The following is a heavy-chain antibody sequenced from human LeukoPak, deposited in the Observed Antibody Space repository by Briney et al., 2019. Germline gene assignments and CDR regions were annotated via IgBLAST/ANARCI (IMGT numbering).Heavy chain of an antibody. CDR1: GYTFTGYY. CDR3: ARDIFPYCGGDCYVDY. Sequence: ASVKVSCKASGYTFTGYYMHWVRQAPGQGLEWMGWINPNSGGTNYAQKFQGRVTMTRDTSINTAYMELSRLRSDDTAVYYCARDIFPYCGGDCYVDYWGQGTLVTVSS. J-gene: IGHJ4*02. CDR2: INPNSGGT. V-gene: IGHV1-2*02. D-gene: IGHD2-21*02.